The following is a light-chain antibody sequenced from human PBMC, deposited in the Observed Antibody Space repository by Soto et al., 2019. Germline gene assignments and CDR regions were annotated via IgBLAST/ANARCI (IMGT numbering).Light chain of an antibody. CDR3: QQLNSYPPGT. CDR2: AAS. J-gene: IGKJ2*01. CDR1: QGISSY. V-gene: IGKV1-9*01. Sequence: IQLTQSPSSLSASVGDRVTITFRASQGISSYLAWYQQKPGKAPKLLIYAASTLQSGVPSRFSGSGSGTDFTLTISSLQPEDFATYYCQQLNSYPPGTFGQGTKLEIK.